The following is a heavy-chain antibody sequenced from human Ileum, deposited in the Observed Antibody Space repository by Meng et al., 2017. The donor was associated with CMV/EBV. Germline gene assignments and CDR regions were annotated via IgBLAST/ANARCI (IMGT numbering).Heavy chain of an antibody. CDR3: ARSRSGSHCGGDCYLPAPN. J-gene: IGHJ4*02. CDR1: FTSYA. Sequence: FTSYAMHWVRQAPGQRLEWMGWINAGNGDTKYSQSFQGRVTITRDPSATTAYLELSSLRSEDTAVYYCARSRSGSHCGGDCYLPAPNWGQGTLVTVSS. V-gene: IGHV1-3*01. D-gene: IGHD2-21*02. CDR2: INAGNGDT.